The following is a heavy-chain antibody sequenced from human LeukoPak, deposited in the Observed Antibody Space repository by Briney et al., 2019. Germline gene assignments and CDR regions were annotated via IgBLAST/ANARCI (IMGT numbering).Heavy chain of an antibody. Sequence: ASVKVSRKASGYTFTSYGITWVRQAPGQGLEWMGWISGYNGNTNYAQNLQGRVTVTTDTSTSTAYMELRSLRSDDTAVYYCAREPSYSSCPPGYWGQGTLVTVSS. D-gene: IGHD6-19*01. CDR3: AREPSYSSCPPGY. CDR2: ISGYNGNT. CDR1: GYTFTSYG. V-gene: IGHV1-18*01. J-gene: IGHJ4*02.